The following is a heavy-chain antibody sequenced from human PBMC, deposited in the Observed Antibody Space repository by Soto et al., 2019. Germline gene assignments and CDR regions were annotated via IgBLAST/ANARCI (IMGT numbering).Heavy chain of an antibody. V-gene: IGHV3-11*06. J-gene: IGHJ6*02. CDR2: ISGSSTYA. Sequence: QGQLVESGGGLVKPGGSLRLSCAASGLTFSDYYTSWIRQAPGEGLEWVSYISGSSTYADYADSVKGRFTISRDNARNSLYLQMNSLRAEDTAVYYCAREATGNGMDVWGQGTKVTVSS. D-gene: IGHD2-8*02. CDR1: GLTFSDYY. CDR3: AREATGNGMDV.